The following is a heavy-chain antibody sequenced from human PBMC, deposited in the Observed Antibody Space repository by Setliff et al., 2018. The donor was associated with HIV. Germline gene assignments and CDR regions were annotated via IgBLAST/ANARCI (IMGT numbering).Heavy chain of an antibody. Sequence: SETLSLTCTVSGGSISSHYWSWIRQPPGKGPEWIGYISYSGISNYNPSLKSRVTISLDTSKNHFSLQLRSVTAADTAVYHCARQNIAPYWFDPWGQGTLVTVSS. CDR1: GGSISSHY. V-gene: IGHV4-59*11. J-gene: IGHJ5*02. D-gene: IGHD2-15*01. CDR2: ISYSGIS. CDR3: ARQNIAPYWFDP.